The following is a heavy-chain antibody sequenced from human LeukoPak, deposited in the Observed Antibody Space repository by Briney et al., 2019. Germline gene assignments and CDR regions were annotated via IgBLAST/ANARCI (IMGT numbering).Heavy chain of an antibody. CDR2: INPSGGST. CDR1: GYIFTSYY. V-gene: IGHV1-46*01. CDR3: ARGDDYYDSSGYYYEY. Sequence: GASVKVSCKASGYIFTSYYMHWVRQAPGQGLEWMGIINPSGGSTSYAQKFQGRVTMTRDMSTSTVYMELSSLRSEDTAVYYCARGDDYYDSSGYYYEYWGQGTLVTVSS. D-gene: IGHD3-22*01. J-gene: IGHJ4*02.